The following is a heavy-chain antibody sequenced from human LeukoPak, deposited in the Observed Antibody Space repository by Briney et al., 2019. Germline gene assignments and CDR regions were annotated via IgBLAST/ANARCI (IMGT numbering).Heavy chain of an antibody. D-gene: IGHD3-22*01. J-gene: IGHJ5*02. CDR1: GGSISTGSYY. CDR3: ARGITMIVVVPTVWFDP. Sequence: SETLSLTCTVSGGSISTGSYYWSWIRQPAGKGLEWIGRIYTSGTTSYNPSLKSRVTISVDTSKNQFSLKLNSVTAADTAVYYCARGITMIVVVPTVWFDPWGQGTLVTVSS. V-gene: IGHV4-61*02. CDR2: IYTSGTT.